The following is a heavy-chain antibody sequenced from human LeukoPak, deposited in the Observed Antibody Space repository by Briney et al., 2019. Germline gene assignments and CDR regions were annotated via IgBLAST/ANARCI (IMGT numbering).Heavy chain of an antibody. Sequence: SETLSLTCTVSGGSISSYYWSWIRQPPGKGLEWIGEINHSGSTNYNPSLKSRVTISVDTSKNQFSLKLSSVTAADTAVYYCARQGDILTGYRFDPWGQGTLVTVSS. V-gene: IGHV4-34*01. J-gene: IGHJ5*02. CDR2: INHSGST. CDR1: GGSISSYY. D-gene: IGHD3-9*01. CDR3: ARQGDILTGYRFDP.